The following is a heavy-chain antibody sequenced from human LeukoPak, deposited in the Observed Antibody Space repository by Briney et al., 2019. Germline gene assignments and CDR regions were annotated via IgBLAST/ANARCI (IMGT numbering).Heavy chain of an antibody. J-gene: IGHJ4*02. D-gene: IGHD6-13*01. Sequence: SQTLSLTCTVSGDSISSGGYSWSWIRQHPETGLEWIGYIYYSGTTYYNPSLKSRVTISVDTSKNQFSLKLNSVTAADTAVYYCARESGAAAAAPRFDYWGQGTLVTVSS. CDR2: IYYSGTT. CDR1: GDSISSGGYS. V-gene: IGHV4-31*03. CDR3: ARESGAAAAAPRFDY.